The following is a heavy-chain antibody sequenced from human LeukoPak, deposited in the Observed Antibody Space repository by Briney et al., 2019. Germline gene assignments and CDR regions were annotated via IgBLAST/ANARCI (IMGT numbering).Heavy chain of an antibody. Sequence: SVKVSCKASGGTFSSYAISWVRQAPGQGLEWMGRIIPIFGIANYAQKFQGRVTIAADKSTSTAYMELSSLRSEDTAVYYCARWATGTTFDYWGQGTLVTVSS. CDR3: ARWATGTTFDY. CDR1: GGTFSSYA. CDR2: IIPIFGIA. J-gene: IGHJ4*02. V-gene: IGHV1-69*04. D-gene: IGHD1-1*01.